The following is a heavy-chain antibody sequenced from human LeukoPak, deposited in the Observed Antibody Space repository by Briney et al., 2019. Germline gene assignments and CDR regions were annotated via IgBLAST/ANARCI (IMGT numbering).Heavy chain of an antibody. V-gene: IGHV4-59*11. CDR1: GASITQHY. J-gene: IGHJ3*02. CDR3: TRGITGHYRSMGGFAFDI. D-gene: IGHD2-8*02. Sequence: SETLSLTCTVSGASITQHYWSWIRQPPGKGLEYIGYFYYDGSTNYTSSVRSRVTILVDTSKNQFTLNLRSVSAADTAKYYCTRGITGHYRSMGGFAFDIWGQGTMVAVSS. CDR2: FYYDGST.